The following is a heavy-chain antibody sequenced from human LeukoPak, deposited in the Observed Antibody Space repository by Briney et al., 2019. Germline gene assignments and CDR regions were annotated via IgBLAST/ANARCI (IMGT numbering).Heavy chain of an antibody. D-gene: IGHD1-7*01. J-gene: IGHJ5*02. CDR2: IYPADSNT. V-gene: IGHV5-51*01. Sequence: GESLKISCEASGYSFASFSIGWVRQVPGKGLEWMGIIYPADSNTRYSPSFQGQVTISADKSINTAYLQWNSLKASDTAMYYCARREGITGTTKWFDPWGQGTLVTVSS. CDR3: ARREGITGTTKWFDP. CDR1: GYSFASFS.